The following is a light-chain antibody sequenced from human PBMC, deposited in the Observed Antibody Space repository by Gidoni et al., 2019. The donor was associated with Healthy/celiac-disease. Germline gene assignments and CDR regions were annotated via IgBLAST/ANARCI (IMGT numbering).Light chain of an antibody. Sequence: AIRMTQSPSSFSASTGDRVTITCRASQGISSYLAWYQQKPGKAPKLLIYAASTLQSGVPSRFGGSGSRTDFTLTISCLQSEDCATYCWQQYYRYSYSFGQGTKLEIK. CDR1: QGISSY. CDR3: QQYYRYSYS. J-gene: IGKJ2*03. CDR2: AAS. V-gene: IGKV1-8*01.